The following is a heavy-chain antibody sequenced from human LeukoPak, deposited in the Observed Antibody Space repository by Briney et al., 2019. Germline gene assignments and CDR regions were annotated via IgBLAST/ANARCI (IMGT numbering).Heavy chain of an antibody. V-gene: IGHV3-48*01. CDR2: ISSSSSTI. Sequence: GGSLRLSCAASGFTFSSYSMNWVRQAPGKGLEWVSYISSSSSTIYYADSVKGRFTISRDNAKNSLYLQMNSLKTEDTAVYYCTIHFDHFDYWGQGTLVTVSS. CDR3: TIHFDHFDY. J-gene: IGHJ4*02. D-gene: IGHD3-9*01. CDR1: GFTFSSYS.